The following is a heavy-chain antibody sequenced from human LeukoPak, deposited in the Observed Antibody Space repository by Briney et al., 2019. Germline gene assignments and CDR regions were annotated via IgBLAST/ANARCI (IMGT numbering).Heavy chain of an antibody. J-gene: IGHJ4*02. Sequence: PSETLSLTCTVSGGSINSGSYYWSWIRQPAGKGLEWIGRIYTSGSTSSNPSLKSRVTISIDTSKNQFSLKLSSVTAADTAVYYCARALVTTRIRWGLDYWGQGTLVSVSS. CDR3: ARALVTTRIRWGLDY. CDR2: IYTSGST. D-gene: IGHD4-17*01. CDR1: GGSINSGSYY. V-gene: IGHV4-61*02.